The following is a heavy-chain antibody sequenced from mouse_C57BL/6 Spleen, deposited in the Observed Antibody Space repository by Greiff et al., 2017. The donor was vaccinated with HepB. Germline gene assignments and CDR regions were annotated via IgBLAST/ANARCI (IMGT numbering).Heavy chain of an antibody. CDR1: GYTFTSYW. CDR3: ARSRGSDFDY. Sequence: VQLQQPGAELVKPGASVKLSCKASGYTFTSYWMQWVKQRPGQGLEWIGEIDPSDSYTNYNQKFKGKATLTVDTSSSTAYMQLSSLTSEDSAVYYCARSRGSDFDYWGQGTTLTVSS. CDR2: IDPSDSYT. V-gene: IGHV1-50*01. J-gene: IGHJ2*01.